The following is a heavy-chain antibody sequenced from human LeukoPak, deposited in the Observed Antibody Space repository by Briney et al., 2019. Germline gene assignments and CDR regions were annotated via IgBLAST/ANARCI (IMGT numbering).Heavy chain of an antibody. CDR2: IYTSGST. CDR1: GGSISSYY. V-gene: IGHV4-4*07. J-gene: IGHJ4*02. CDR3: ARDAPPYYDFWSGHDY. D-gene: IGHD3-3*01. Sequence: PSETLSLTCTVSGGSISSYYWSWIRQPAGKGLEWIGRIYTSGSTNYNPSLKSRVTMSVDTSKNQFSLKLSSVTAADTAVYYCARDAPPYYDFWSGHDYWGQGTLVTVSS.